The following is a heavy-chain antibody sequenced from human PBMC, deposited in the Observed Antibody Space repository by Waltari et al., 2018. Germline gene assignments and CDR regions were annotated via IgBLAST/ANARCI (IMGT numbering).Heavy chain of an antibody. CDR1: GGSFSGYY. Sequence: QVQLQQWGAGLLKPSETLSLTCAVYGGSFSGYYWSWLRQPPGKGLEWIGEINHSGSTNYNPSLKSRVTISVDTSKNQFSLKLSSVTAADRAVYYCARGRKRKSSSWGDYWGQGTLVTVSS. J-gene: IGHJ4*02. D-gene: IGHD6-13*01. CDR2: INHSGST. CDR3: ARGRKRKSSSWGDY. V-gene: IGHV4-34*01.